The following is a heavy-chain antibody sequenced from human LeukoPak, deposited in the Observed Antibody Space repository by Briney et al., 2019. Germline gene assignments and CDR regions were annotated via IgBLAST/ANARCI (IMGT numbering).Heavy chain of an antibody. CDR3: ARPKGYCSGGSCYYNYYYYYGMDV. CDR1: GGSISSYY. D-gene: IGHD2-15*01. V-gene: IGHV4-59*12. Sequence: SETLSLTCTVSGGSISSYYWSWIRQPPGKGLEWIGYIYYSGTTNYNPSLKSRVTISVDTSKNQFSLKLSSVTAADTAVYYCARPKGYCSGGSCYYNYYYYYGMDVWGQGTTVTVSS. CDR2: IYYSGTT. J-gene: IGHJ6*02.